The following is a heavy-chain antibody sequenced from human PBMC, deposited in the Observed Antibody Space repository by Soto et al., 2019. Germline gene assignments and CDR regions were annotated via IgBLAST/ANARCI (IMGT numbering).Heavy chain of an antibody. D-gene: IGHD3-10*01. J-gene: IGHJ6*02. Sequence: PSETLSLTCTVSGGSISSGGYYWSWIRQHPGKGLEWIGYIYYSGSTYYNPSLKSRVTISVDTSKNQFSLKLSSVTAADTAVYYCARASPPLYYYGSGRHRPSSGMDVWGQGTTVTVSS. CDR1: GGSISSGGYY. V-gene: IGHV4-31*03. CDR2: IYYSGST. CDR3: ARASPPLYYYGSGRHRPSSGMDV.